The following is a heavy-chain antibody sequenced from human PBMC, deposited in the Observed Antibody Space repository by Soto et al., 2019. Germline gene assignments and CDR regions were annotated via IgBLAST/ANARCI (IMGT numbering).Heavy chain of an antibody. J-gene: IGHJ3*01. D-gene: IGHD4-17*01. CDR2: IYSGGST. CDR3: ARETLPHDYGDYTRTPTP. CDR1: GFTVSGNY. V-gene: IGHV3-66*01. Sequence: EVQLVESGGGLVQPGGSLRLSCAASGFTVSGNYMSWVRQAPGKGLEWVSVIYSGGSTYYADSVKGRFTISRDNSKNTMYLQMNSLRAEDTAVYYCARETLPHDYGDYTRTPTPWGQGTMVTVSS.